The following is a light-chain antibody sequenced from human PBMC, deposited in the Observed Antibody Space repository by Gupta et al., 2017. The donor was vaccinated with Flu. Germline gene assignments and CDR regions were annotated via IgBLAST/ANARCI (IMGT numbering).Light chain of an antibody. J-gene: IGKJ4*02. CDR1: QSISNW. CDR2: KAS. V-gene: IGKV1-5*03. CDR3: QQEHSCILT. Sequence: DIQMTQAPATLSASVGDRVTITCRASQSISNWLAWYQQKPGKAPKFLIYKASTVESGVPSRFSGSGSGTEFTLTINGRQPDDSATYYCQQEHSCILTFGRGTTVEIK.